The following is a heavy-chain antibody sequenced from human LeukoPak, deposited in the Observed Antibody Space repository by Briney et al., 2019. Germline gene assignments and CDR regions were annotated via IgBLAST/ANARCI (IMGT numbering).Heavy chain of an antibody. V-gene: IGHV3-33*01. D-gene: IGHD2-2*01. CDR3: ARDWVYYCSSTSCIARSYYGMDV. CDR1: GFTFSSYG. Sequence: GGSLRLSCAASGFTFSSYGMHWVRQAPGKGLEWVAVIWYDGSNKYYADSVKGRFTISRDNSKNTLYLQMNSLRAEDTAVYYCARDWVYYCSSTSCIARSYYGMDVWGQGTTVTVSS. J-gene: IGHJ6*02. CDR2: IWYDGSNK.